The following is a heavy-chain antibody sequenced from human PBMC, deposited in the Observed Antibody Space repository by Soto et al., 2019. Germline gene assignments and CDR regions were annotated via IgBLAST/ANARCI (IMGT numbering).Heavy chain of an antibody. CDR1: GNSFTSYW. CDR2: IYLGDSNT. Sequence: GESLKISCTGSGNSFTSYWICWVRQMPVKGLEWMGIIYLGDSNTRYSPTFQVQVTISADRSISTAYLQWSSLKASDTAMYYCARQEYCSSTRCYKVNSCGQGTLLTFSS. D-gene: IGHD2-2*02. V-gene: IGHV5-51*01. J-gene: IGHJ4*02. CDR3: ARQEYCSSTRCYKVNS.